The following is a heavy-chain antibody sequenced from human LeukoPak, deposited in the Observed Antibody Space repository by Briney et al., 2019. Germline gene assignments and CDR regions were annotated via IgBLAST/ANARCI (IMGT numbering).Heavy chain of an antibody. V-gene: IGHV4-59*01. CDR2: IYYSGST. Sequence: SVTLSLTCTVSGGSISSSYWSWIRQPPGKGLEWIGHIYYSGSTNYNPSLKSRVTISVDTSKNQFSLKLNSVTAADTAVYYCARSGYSYGTFDYWGQGTLVTVSS. D-gene: IGHD5-18*01. CDR1: GGSISSSY. J-gene: IGHJ4*02. CDR3: ARSGYSYGTFDY.